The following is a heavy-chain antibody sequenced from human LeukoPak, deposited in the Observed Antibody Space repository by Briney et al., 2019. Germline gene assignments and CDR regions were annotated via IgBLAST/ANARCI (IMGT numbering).Heavy chain of an antibody. D-gene: IGHD2-21*02. CDR2: ISSSGSTI. CDR1: GFSFSSYE. J-gene: IGHJ5*02. CDR3: ARRNCGGDCNTINWFDP. Sequence: GGSLTLSCAASGFSFSSYEMNWVRPAPGKGLEWVSYISSSGSTIYYADSVKGRFTISRDNAKNPLYLKMNSLRAEDTAVYYCARRNCGGDCNTINWFDPWGRGTLVTVP. V-gene: IGHV3-48*03.